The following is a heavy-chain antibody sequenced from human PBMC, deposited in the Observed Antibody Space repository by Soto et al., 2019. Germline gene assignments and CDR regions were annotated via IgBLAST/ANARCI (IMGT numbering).Heavy chain of an antibody. D-gene: IGHD6-13*01. J-gene: IGHJ4*02. CDR1: GYSYTTYS. CDR3: AREYSTVRTPNYYFDF. Sequence: QVHLVQSGAEVRNPGASVKVSCKTSGYSYTTYSIHWVRQAPGHRLEWMGWLNPATGKPRYSERFQGRLTIAGDTSATTVFMELSSLTSEDTAGYYCAREYSTVRTPNYYFDFWGQGTLVTVSS. V-gene: IGHV1-3*01. CDR2: LNPATGKP.